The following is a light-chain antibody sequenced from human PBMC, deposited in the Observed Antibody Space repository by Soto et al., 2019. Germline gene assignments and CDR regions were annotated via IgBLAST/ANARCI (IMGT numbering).Light chain of an antibody. CDR1: QSVSSTY. J-gene: IGKJ1*01. CDR2: GAY. CDR3: QQYNNWPQT. V-gene: IGKV3-15*01. Sequence: EIVLTQSPGTLSLSPGERATLSCRASQSVSSTYLIWYQQKPGQAPRLLIYGAYTRATGFPARFSGSGSGTEFTLTISSLQSEDFAVYYCQQYNNWPQTFGQGTKVDIK.